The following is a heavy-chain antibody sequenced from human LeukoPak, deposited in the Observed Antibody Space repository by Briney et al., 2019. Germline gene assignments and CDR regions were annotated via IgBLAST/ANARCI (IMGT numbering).Heavy chain of an antibody. V-gene: IGHV4-39*07. CDR3: ARARDYYESSGYSY. Sequence: SETLSLTCTVSGGSISSSNYYWGWIRQPPGKGLEWIGSIYYSGSTNYNPSLKSRVSISVDTSKNQFSLQLSSVTAADTAVYYCARARDYYESSGYSYWGQGTLVTVSS. CDR2: IYYSGST. J-gene: IGHJ4*02. D-gene: IGHD3-22*01. CDR1: GGSISSSNYY.